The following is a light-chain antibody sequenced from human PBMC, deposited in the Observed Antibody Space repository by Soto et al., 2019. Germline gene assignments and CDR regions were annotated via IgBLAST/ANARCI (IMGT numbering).Light chain of an antibody. CDR1: QGIRND. V-gene: IGKV1-6*01. Sequence: AIQMTQSPSSLSASVGDRVTITCRASQGIRNDLGWYQQKPGKAPKLLIYAASSLQSGVPSRFSGSGSGTDFTLTISSLQPEDXATXXXXQDYNYPITFGQGTRLEI. J-gene: IGKJ5*01. CDR2: AAS. CDR3: XQDYNYPIT.